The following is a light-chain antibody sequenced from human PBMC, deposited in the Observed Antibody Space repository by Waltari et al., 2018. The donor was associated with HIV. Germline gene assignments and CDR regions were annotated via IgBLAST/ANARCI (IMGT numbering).Light chain of an antibody. V-gene: IGLV2-14*01. CDR1: SSDIGPYNY. Sequence: QSALTQPVSVSGSPGQSITISCTGTSSDIGPYNYVFWYQQHPGKAPKLSIYDVSKRPSGVSNRFAGSKSGNTASLAISVLQAEDEADYYGSSYTSSSTPVVFGGGTKLTVL. CDR3: SSYTSSSTPVV. J-gene: IGLJ2*01. CDR2: DVS.